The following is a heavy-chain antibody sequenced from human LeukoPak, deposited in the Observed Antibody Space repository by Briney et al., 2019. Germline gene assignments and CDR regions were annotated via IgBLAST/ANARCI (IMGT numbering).Heavy chain of an antibody. CDR2: IYSDGSRT. D-gene: IGHD1-26*01. V-gene: IGHV3-74*01. CDR1: GFTFSSYW. Sequence: GGSLRLSCAASGFTFSSYWMHWVRQGPGKGLVWVSRIYSDGSRTTYADSVKGRFTISGDNAKNTLYLQMNRLRAEDTAVYYCARSGRGGAFDIWGQGTMVTVSS. J-gene: IGHJ3*02. CDR3: ARSGRGGAFDI.